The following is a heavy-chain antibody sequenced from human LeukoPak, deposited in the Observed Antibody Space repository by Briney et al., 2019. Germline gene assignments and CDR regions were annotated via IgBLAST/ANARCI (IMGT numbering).Heavy chain of an antibody. CDR3: ARHKYSSGWPPEGAFDI. V-gene: IGHV4-39*01. D-gene: IGHD6-19*01. CDR1: GASISSTTYY. J-gene: IGHJ3*02. CDR2: IYYSGST. Sequence: SETLSLTCTVSGASISSTTYYWGWLRQPPRKGLEWIASIYYSGSTYYNPSLKSRVTISVDTSKNQFSLKLSSVTAADTAVYYCARHKYSSGWPPEGAFDIWGQGTMVTVSS.